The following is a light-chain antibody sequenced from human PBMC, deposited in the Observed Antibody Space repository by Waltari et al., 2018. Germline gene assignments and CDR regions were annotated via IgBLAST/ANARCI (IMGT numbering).Light chain of an antibody. CDR3: QSADSSGTYVV. V-gene: IGLV3-25*03. CDR1: ALPKQY. CDR2: KDS. J-gene: IGLJ2*01. Sequence: SYELTQPPSVSVSPGQTARITCSGDALPKQYAYWYQQTPGQAPVLGKYKDSERPSWIPERFSGSSSGKTVTLTISGVQAEDEADYYGQSADSSGTYVVFGGGTKLTVL.